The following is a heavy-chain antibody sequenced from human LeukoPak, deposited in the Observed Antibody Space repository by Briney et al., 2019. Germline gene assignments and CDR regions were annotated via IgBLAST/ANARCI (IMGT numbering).Heavy chain of an antibody. D-gene: IGHD3-10*01. J-gene: IGHJ4*02. CDR3: ARNNADGEGRFSY. CDR2: INTNTGNP. CDR1: GYTFTNYA. Sequence: ASVKVSCKASGYTFTNYAMNWMRQAPGQGLEWMGWINTNTGNPTYAQGFTGRFVFSLDTSVSTAYLQISGLKTEDTAVYYCARNNADGEGRFSYWGQGTLVTVSS. V-gene: IGHV7-4-1*02.